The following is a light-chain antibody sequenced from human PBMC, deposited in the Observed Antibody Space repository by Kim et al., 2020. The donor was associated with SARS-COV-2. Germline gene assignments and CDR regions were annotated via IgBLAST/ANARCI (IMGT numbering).Light chain of an antibody. J-gene: IGKJ4*01. CDR1: QSLCNY. V-gene: IGKV1-39*01. CDR3: QQSHTTPLLT. Sequence: SLGDRVTIACGASQSLCNYLNWYPPKPGEPPKLLIYGASTLQSGVPSRFSGRGSGTNFTLTIRSLPTEDFSTYYCQQSHTTPLLTFGGGTKVDIK. CDR2: GAS.